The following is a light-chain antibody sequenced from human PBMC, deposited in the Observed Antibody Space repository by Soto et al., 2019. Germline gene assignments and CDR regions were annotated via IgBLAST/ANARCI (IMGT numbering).Light chain of an antibody. Sequence: EIVLTQSPGTLSLSPGERATLSCRASQSVSSSYLAWYQQKPGQAPSLLIYGASSRATGIPDRFGGSGSGTDFTLTISSLEPEGFALYYCQQYGSSPYAVGQGTKLEIK. CDR2: GAS. CDR1: QSVSSSY. CDR3: QQYGSSPYA. J-gene: IGKJ2*01. V-gene: IGKV3-20*01.